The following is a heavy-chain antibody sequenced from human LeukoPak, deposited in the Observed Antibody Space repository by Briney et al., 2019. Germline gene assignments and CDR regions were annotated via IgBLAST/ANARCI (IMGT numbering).Heavy chain of an antibody. CDR2: ISYDGSNK. CDR1: GFTFSSYG. V-gene: IGHV3-30*18. D-gene: IGHD3-10*01. Sequence: PGGSLRLSCAASGFTFSSYGMHWVRQAPGKGLEWVAVISYDGSNKYYADSVKGRFTISRDNSKNTLYLQMNSLRAEDTAVYYCAKDLTMVRGVTDVWGKGTTVTVSS. CDR3: AKDLTMVRGVTDV. J-gene: IGHJ6*04.